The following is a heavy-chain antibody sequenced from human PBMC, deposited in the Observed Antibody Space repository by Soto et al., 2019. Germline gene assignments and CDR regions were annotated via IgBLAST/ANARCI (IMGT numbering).Heavy chain of an antibody. CDR3: ARVRAESGEEVAGPFDY. J-gene: IGHJ4*02. D-gene: IGHD6-19*01. CDR1: GFTFSSYG. CDR2: IWYDGSNK. Sequence: GGSLRLSCAASGFTFSSYGTHWVRQAPGKGLEWVAVIWYDGSNKYYADSVKGRFTISRDNSKNTLYLQMNSLRAEDTAVYYCARVRAESGEEVAGPFDYGGRETLVTVSS. V-gene: IGHV3-33*01.